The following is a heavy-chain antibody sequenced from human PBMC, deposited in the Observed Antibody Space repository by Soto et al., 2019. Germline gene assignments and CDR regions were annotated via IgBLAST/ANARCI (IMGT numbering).Heavy chain of an antibody. D-gene: IGHD3-9*01. CDR1: GGSISSGGYY. CDR3: ARDRVDILTGHYEDY. V-gene: IGHV4-31*03. CDR2: IYYSGST. Sequence: PSETLSLTCTVSGGSISSGGYYWSWIRQHPGKGLEWIGYIYYSGSTYYNPSLKSRVTISVDTSKNQFSLKLSSVTAADTAVYYCARDRVDILTGHYEDYWGQGTLVTVSS. J-gene: IGHJ4*02.